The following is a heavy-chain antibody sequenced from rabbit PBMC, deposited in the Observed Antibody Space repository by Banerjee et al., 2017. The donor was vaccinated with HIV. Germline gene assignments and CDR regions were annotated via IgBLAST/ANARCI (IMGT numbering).Heavy chain of an antibody. J-gene: IGHJ4*01. CDR2: IYPDYGST. Sequence: QEQLEESGGGLVQPEGSLTLTCKASGIDFSSYGISWVRQAPGKGLEWIAYIYPDYGSTDYASRVNGRFTISSHNAQNTLYLQLNSLTAADTATYFCVRGGYYISGWKFNLWGQGTLVTVS. CDR1: GIDFSSYG. D-gene: IGHD4-1*01. CDR3: VRGGYYISGWKFNL. V-gene: IGHV1S47*01.